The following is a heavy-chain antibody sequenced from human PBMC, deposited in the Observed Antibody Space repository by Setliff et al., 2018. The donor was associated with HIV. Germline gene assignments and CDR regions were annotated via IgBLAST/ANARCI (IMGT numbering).Heavy chain of an antibody. Sequence: GASVKVSCKASGGTFTRYAINWVRQAPGQGLEWMGGITPIYGEGKYAQKFQGRVTIAADESTSTAYMELSGLRSEDTAVYYCATAGEMATIGYSYYYMDVWGNGTTVTVSS. CDR3: ATAGEMATIGYSYYYMDV. CDR2: ITPIYGEG. D-gene: IGHD3-10*01. CDR1: GGTFTRYA. V-gene: IGHV1-69*13. J-gene: IGHJ6*03.